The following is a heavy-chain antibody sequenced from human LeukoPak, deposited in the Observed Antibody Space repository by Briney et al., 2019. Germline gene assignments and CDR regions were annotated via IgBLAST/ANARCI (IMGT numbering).Heavy chain of an antibody. CDR3: ARALTTVVTPSY. V-gene: IGHV3-53*01. CDR2: IYSGGST. J-gene: IGHJ4*02. Sequence: PGGSLRLSCAASGFTVSSNYMSWVRQAPGKGLEWVSVIYSGGSTYYADSVKGRFTISRDNSKNTLYLQMNSLRAEDTAVYHCARALTTVVTPSYWGQGTLVTVSS. CDR1: GFTVSSNY. D-gene: IGHD4-23*01.